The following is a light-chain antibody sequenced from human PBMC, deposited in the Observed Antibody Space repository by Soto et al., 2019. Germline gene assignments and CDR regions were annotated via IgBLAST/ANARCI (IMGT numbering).Light chain of an antibody. J-gene: IGKJ5*01. Sequence: EIVLTQSPVTLSLSPGERATLSCRASQSVSSYLAWYQQKPGQAPRLLLYDASNRATGIPARFSGSGSGTDFTLTIDTLEPEDFAVYYCQQRSNWPPITFGQGTRLEIK. CDR2: DAS. CDR3: QQRSNWPPIT. CDR1: QSVSSY. V-gene: IGKV3-11*01.